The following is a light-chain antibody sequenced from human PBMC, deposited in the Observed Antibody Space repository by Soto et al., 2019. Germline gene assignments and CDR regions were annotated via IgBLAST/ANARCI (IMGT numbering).Light chain of an antibody. Sequence: DIVMTQSPLSLPVTPGEPASISCRSSQSLLHSNGYNYLDWYLQKPGQSPQLLIYLGSNRASGVPDRFSGSGSATDFTLKISRVEAEDVGVYYCMQALQTPTSGGGTKVEIK. V-gene: IGKV2-28*01. J-gene: IGKJ4*01. CDR2: LGS. CDR3: MQALQTPT. CDR1: QSLLHSNGYNY.